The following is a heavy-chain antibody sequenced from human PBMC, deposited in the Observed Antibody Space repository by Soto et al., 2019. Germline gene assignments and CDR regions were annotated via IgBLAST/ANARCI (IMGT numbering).Heavy chain of an antibody. CDR2: ISGSGGST. D-gene: IGHD3-16*02. CDR3: AKDGDYDYIWGSYRYYYYMDV. J-gene: IGHJ6*03. CDR1: GFTVSSYA. Sequence: GGSLRLSCAASGFTVSSYAMSWVRQAPGKGLEWVSAISGSGGSTYYADSVKGRFTISRDNSKNTLYLQMNSLRAGDTAVYYCAKDGDYDYIWGSYRYYYYMDVWGKGTTVTVSS. V-gene: IGHV3-23*01.